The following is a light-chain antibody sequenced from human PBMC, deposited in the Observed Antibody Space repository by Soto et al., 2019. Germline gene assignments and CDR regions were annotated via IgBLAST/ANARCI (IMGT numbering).Light chain of an antibody. Sequence: EIVLTQSPPTLSASPAARAAFXFRASQSVSSDLAWYHQKPGQAPRLLIYGASTRATGIPARFSGSGSGTDFTLTISGLQSDDSAVYFCQQYNNWPFSFGQGTRLEIK. CDR1: QSVSSD. CDR2: GAS. V-gene: IGKV3-15*01. CDR3: QQYNNWPFS. J-gene: IGKJ5*01.